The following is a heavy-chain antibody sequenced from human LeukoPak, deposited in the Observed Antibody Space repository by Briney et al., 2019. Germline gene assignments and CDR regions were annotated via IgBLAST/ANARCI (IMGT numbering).Heavy chain of an antibody. V-gene: IGHV1-8*02. Sequence: ASVKVSCKASGYTFTSYYMHWVRQATGQGLEWMGWMNPNSGNTGYAQKFQGRVTTTRNTSINTAYMELSSLRSEDTAVYYCARGLRSSSSGLLRYWGQGTLVTVSS. CDR1: GYTFTSYY. CDR3: ARGLRSSSSGLLRY. CDR2: MNPNSGNT. D-gene: IGHD6-6*01. J-gene: IGHJ4*02.